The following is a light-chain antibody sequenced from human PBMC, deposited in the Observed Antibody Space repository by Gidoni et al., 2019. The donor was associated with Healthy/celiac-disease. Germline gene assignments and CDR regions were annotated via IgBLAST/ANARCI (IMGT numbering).Light chain of an antibody. CDR1: QSISSY. J-gene: IGKJ2*01. V-gene: IGKV1-39*01. CDR3: QQSYSTPPT. CDR2: SAS. Sequence: DIQMTQSPSSLSASVGDRVTITCRASQSISSYLNWYQQKPGKAPKLLIYSASSLQSGVPSRFSGCGSGTDFTLTISSLQPVDFATYYCQQSYSTPPTFGQGTKLEIK.